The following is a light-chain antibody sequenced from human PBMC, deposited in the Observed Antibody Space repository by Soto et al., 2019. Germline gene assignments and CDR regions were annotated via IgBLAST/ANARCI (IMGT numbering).Light chain of an antibody. CDR1: QSVNKW. V-gene: IGKV1-5*02. CDR2: DAS. J-gene: IGKJ1*01. CDR3: QQYNSYSPWT. Sequence: DIQMTQFPSPLSASVGDTVTILCLASQSVNKWLAWFQQKPGKVPKLLIFDASTLQTGVPSRFGGGGSGTEFTLTISGLQPDDFATYYCQQYNSYSPWTFGPGTKVDIK.